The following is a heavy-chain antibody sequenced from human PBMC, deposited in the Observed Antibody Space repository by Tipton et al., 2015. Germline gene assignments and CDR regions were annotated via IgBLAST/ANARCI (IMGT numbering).Heavy chain of an antibody. Sequence: QSGAEVKKPGASVKVSCKASYYTFTNYGISWVRQAPGQGLERMGWMNPYNANTNYAQKLQGRVTLTTDTSTNTAYMQLRSLRSDDTAIYYCARGKVPTSFDFWGQGTLVTVSS. CDR3: ARGKVPTSFDF. CDR2: MNPYNANT. D-gene: IGHD5-12*01. V-gene: IGHV1-18*01. J-gene: IGHJ4*02. CDR1: YYTFTNYG.